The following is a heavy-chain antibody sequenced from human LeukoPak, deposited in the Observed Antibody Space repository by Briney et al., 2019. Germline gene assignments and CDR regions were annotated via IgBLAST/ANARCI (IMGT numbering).Heavy chain of an antibody. CDR3: ARDSEWELRFFDY. Sequence: SVKVSCKASGGTFSSYAISWVRQAPGQGLEWMGRIIPILGIANYAQKFQGRVTITADKSTSTAYMELSSLRSEDTAVYYCARDSEWELRFFDYWGQGTLVTVSS. D-gene: IGHD1-26*01. V-gene: IGHV1-69*04. J-gene: IGHJ4*02. CDR2: IIPILGIA. CDR1: GGTFSSYA.